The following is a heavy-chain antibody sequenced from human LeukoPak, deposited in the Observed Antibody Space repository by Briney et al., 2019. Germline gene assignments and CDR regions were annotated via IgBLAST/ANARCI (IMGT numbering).Heavy chain of an antibody. CDR2: INQSGNI. D-gene: IGHD3-22*01. J-gene: IGHJ4*02. CDR1: GGSFRGYY. CDR3: TTGPDYYNSSSHYSRY. Sequence: SETLSLTCAVYGGSFRGYYWSWIRQSPGKGLEWIGEINQSGNIKHNPSLKSRVTISVDTSKNQFSLRLSSVTAADTAVYYCTTGPDYYNSSSHYSRYWAQGTLVTVSS. V-gene: IGHV4-34*01.